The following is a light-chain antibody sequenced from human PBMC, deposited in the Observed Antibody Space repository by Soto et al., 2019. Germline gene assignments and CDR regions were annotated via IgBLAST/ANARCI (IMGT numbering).Light chain of an antibody. CDR2: GAS. Sequence: EVVITQSPATLSASPGERVILSCRASQKIGSNLAWYHQRPGQAPRLLMYGASTRATETPTRFSGSVSATDFTLTISSLQSEDFAVYYCQHYNNWPPYTFGQGTKLEIK. V-gene: IGKV3-15*01. J-gene: IGKJ2*01. CDR3: QHYNNWPPYT. CDR1: QKIGSN.